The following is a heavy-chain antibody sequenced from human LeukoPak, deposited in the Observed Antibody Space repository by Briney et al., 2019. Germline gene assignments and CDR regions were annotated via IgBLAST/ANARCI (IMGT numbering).Heavy chain of an antibody. CDR2: ISYDGSNK. Sequence: PGRSLRLSCAASGFTFSSYAMHWVRQAPGKGLEWVAVISYDGSNKYYADSVKGRFTISRDNSKNTLYLQMNSLRAEDTAVYYCARDGLVVVTARNRFDYWGRGTLVTVS. D-gene: IGHD2-21*02. CDR1: GFTFSSYA. CDR3: ARDGLVVVTARNRFDY. J-gene: IGHJ4*02. V-gene: IGHV3-30*04.